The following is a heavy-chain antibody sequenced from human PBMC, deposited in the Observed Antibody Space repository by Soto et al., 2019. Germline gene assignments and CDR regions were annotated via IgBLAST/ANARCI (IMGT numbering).Heavy chain of an antibody. CDR1: GGTFSSYA. CDR3: ARGPGGPDGPGDY. D-gene: IGHD2-15*01. J-gene: IGHJ4*02. V-gene: IGHV1-69*13. CDR2: IVPIVDTS. Sequence: GASVKVSCKTSGGTFSSYAISWVRQAPGQGLEWMGGIVPIVDTSTYAQKFQGRVTITADESTSTVYMELSSLRSEDTAVYYCARGPGGPDGPGDYWGQGTLVTVSS.